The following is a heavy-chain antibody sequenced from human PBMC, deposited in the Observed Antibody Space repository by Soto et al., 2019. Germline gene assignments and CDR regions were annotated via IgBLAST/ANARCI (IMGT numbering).Heavy chain of an antibody. D-gene: IGHD2-15*01. Sequence: QVQLVESGGGVVQPGRSLRLSCVASGFTFSRYGMHWVRQAPGKGLEWVAVIWYDGNKKYYADSVKGRFTISRDNSKNTLHLQINSLRAEDTAVYYCARDLGAAANSWGQGTLVTVSS. CDR3: ARDLGAAANS. J-gene: IGHJ4*02. CDR1: GFTFSRYG. CDR2: IWYDGNKK. V-gene: IGHV3-33*01.